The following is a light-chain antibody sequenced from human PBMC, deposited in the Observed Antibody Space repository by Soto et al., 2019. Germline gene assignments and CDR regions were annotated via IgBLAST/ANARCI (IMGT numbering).Light chain of an antibody. CDR3: QQYVSSPWA. J-gene: IGKJ1*01. CDR2: GAS. CDR1: QSFNSIY. V-gene: IGKV3-20*01. Sequence: EIVLTQSPGTLSLSPGERATLSCRASQSFNSIYLAWYQQKPGQAPGLLIYGASSRATGIPDRFSGSGSGTDFTLTISRLEPEDFAVYYCQQYVSSPWAFGQGTKVDIK.